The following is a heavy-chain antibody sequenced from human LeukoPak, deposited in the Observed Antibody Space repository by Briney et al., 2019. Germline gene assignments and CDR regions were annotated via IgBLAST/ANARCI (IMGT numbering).Heavy chain of an antibody. Sequence: ASVKVSCKASGGTFTGYYMHWVRQAPGQGLEWMGWINPNSGGTNYAQKFQGRVTMTRDTSISTAYMELSRLRSDDTAVYYCARDTYCGGDCYYMDVWGKGTTVTVSS. J-gene: IGHJ6*03. CDR2: INPNSGGT. CDR1: GGTFTGYY. V-gene: IGHV1-2*02. CDR3: ARDTYCGGDCYYMDV. D-gene: IGHD2-21*01.